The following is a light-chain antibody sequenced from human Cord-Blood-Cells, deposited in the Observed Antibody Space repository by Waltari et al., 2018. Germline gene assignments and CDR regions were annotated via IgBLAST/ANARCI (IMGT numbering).Light chain of an antibody. Sequence: DLQMTQSPSTLSAPVGDRVTITCRASQSISSWLAWYQQKPGKAPKLLIYKASSLESGVPSRFGGSGSGTEFTLTISSLQPDDFATYYCQQYNSYSYTFGQGTKLEIK. V-gene: IGKV1-5*03. CDR2: KAS. CDR1: QSISSW. J-gene: IGKJ2*01. CDR3: QQYNSYSYT.